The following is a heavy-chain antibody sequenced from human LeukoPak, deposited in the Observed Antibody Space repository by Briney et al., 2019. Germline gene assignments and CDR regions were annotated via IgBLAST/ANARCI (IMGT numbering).Heavy chain of an antibody. Sequence: GGSLRLSCAASGFTFSDYYMSWIRQAPGKGLEWVSYISSSGSTIYYADSVKGGFTISRDNAKNSLYLQMNSLRAGDTAVYYCARYQGSVTVVTPSPLDYWGQGTLVTVSS. J-gene: IGHJ4*02. CDR1: GFTFSDYY. D-gene: IGHD4-23*01. CDR2: ISSSGSTI. CDR3: ARYQGSVTVVTPSPLDY. V-gene: IGHV3-11*01.